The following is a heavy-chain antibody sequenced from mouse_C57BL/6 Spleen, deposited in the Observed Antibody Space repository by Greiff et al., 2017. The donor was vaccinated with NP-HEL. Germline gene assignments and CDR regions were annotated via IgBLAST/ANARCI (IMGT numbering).Heavy chain of an antibody. V-gene: IGHV1-39*01. D-gene: IGHD1-2*01. J-gene: IGHJ2*01. Sequence: LVESGPELVKPGASVKISCKASGYSFTDYNMNWVKQSNGKSLEWIGVIYPNYGTTSYNQKFKGKATLTVDQSSSTAYMQLNSLTSEDSAVDYCARESSSTASYYFGYWGQGTTLTVSS. CDR2: IYPNYGTT. CDR3: ARESSSTASYYFGY. CDR1: GYSFTDYN.